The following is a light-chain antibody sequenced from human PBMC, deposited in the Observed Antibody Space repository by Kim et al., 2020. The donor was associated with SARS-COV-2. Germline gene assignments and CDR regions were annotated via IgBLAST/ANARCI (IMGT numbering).Light chain of an antibody. J-gene: IGLJ2*01. V-gene: IGLV2-14*04. CDR1: SSSVGGYNY. Sequence: GQSITIACIGTSSSVGGYNYVSWYQQHPGKAPKLMIYDVSKRPSGVSNRFSGSKSGNTASLTVSGLQTEDEGDYYCSLYTTSSSLVFGGGTQLTVL. CDR2: DVS. CDR3: SLYTTSSSLV.